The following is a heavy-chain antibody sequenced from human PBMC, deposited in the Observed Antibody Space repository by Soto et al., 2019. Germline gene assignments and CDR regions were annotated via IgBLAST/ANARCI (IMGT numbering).Heavy chain of an antibody. J-gene: IGHJ6*02. V-gene: IGHV4-39*01. D-gene: IGHD3-9*01. CDR2: IYYSGST. CDR3: ASITIFYYGMDV. CDR1: GGSISSSSYY. Sequence: SETLSLTCTVSGGSISSSSYYWGWIRQPPGKGLEWIGSIYYSGSTYYNPSLKSRVTISVDTSKNQFSLKLSSVTAADTAVYYCASITIFYYGMDVWGHGTTVTVSS.